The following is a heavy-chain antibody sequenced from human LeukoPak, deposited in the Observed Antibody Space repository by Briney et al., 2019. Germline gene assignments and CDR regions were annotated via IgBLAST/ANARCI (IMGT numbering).Heavy chain of an antibody. CDR1: GGSISSYY. Sequence: PSETLSLTCTVSGGSISSYYWSWIRQPPGKGLEWIGYIYYSGSTNYNPSLKSRVTISVDTSKNQFSLKLSSVTAADTAVYYCARVSRSSGYHFDYWGQGTLVTVSS. CDR3: ARVSRSSGYHFDY. J-gene: IGHJ4*02. CDR2: IYYSGST. D-gene: IGHD3-22*01. V-gene: IGHV4-59*01.